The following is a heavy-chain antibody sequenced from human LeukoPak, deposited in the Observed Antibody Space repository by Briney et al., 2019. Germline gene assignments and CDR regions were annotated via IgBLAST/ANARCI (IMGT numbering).Heavy chain of an antibody. Sequence: GASVKVSCKASGGTFSSYAISWVRQAPGQGLEWMGRIIPILGIANYAQKFQGRVTITADKSTSTAYMELSSLRSEDTAVYYCARGLDDSSGYYPDYWGQGTLVTVSS. D-gene: IGHD3-22*01. V-gene: IGHV1-69*04. CDR1: GGTFSSYA. J-gene: IGHJ4*02. CDR2: IIPILGIA. CDR3: ARGLDDSSGYYPDY.